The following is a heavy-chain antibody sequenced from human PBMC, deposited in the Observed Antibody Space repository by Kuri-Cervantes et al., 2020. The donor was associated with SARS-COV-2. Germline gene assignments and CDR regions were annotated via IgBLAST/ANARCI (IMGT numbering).Heavy chain of an antibody. J-gene: IGHJ4*02. CDR1: GGSISSSSYY. Sequence: SETLSLTCTVSGGSISSSSYYWGWIRQPPGKGLECIGSIYYSGSTYYNPSLKSRVTISVDTSKNQFSLKLSSVTAADTAVYYCARHVVSGWSGYFDYWGQGTLVTVSS. CDR3: ARHVVSGWSGYFDY. D-gene: IGHD3-3*01. CDR2: IYYSGST. V-gene: IGHV4-39*01.